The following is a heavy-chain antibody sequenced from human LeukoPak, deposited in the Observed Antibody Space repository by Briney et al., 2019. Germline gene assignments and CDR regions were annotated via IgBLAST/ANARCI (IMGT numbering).Heavy chain of an antibody. V-gene: IGHV4-4*07. J-gene: IGHJ4*02. D-gene: IGHD1-26*01. CDR2: ISATGST. CDR3: ARGFSANYFDN. Sequence: SETLSLTGTVSGGSISSYYWSWIRQPAGKGLEWIGRISATGSTHYNPSLKSRVTMSVDTSKSQFSQNLSSVTAADTAVYYCARGFSANYFDNWGQGTLVTVSS. CDR1: GGSISSYY.